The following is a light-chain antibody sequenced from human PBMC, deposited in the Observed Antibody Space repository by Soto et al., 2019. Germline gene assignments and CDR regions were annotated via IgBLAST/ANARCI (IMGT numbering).Light chain of an antibody. V-gene: IGLV1-51*01. Sequence: QSVLTQPPSVSAAPGQKVTISCSGSNSNIGNNFVSWYQLLPGTAPKLLIYDTTKRPSGIPDRFSGSKSGTSATLGITGLQTGDEADYYRGTWDYSLTAVVFGGGTKLTVL. CDR2: DTT. CDR3: GTWDYSLTAVV. J-gene: IGLJ2*01. CDR1: NSNIGNNF.